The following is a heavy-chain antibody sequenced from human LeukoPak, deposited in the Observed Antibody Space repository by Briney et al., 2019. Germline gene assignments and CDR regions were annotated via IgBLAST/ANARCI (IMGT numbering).Heavy chain of an antibody. CDR2: IYYSGST. J-gene: IGHJ5*02. V-gene: IGHV4-31*03. CDR1: GGSISSGGYY. D-gene: IGHD1-1*01. CDR3: AREMEGRTVNWFDP. Sequence: KSSQTLSPTCTVSGGSISSGGYYWSWIRQHPGKGLEWIGYIYYSGSTYYNPSLKSRVTISVDTSKNQFSLKLSSVTAADTAVYYCAREMEGRTVNWFDPWGQGTLVTVSS.